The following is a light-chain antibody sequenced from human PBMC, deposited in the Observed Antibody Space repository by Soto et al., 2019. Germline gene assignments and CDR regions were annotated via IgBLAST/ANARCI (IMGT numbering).Light chain of an antibody. CDR1: QGITSW. Sequence: DIQMTQSASSVSASVGDRVTITCRASQGITSWLAWYQQKPGKAPKLLIYRASNLQSGVPSRFSGSGSGTDFTLTNSGLQPADFATYYCQQTSTFPLTVGGGTKVEIK. V-gene: IGKV1-12*01. CDR2: RAS. CDR3: QQTSTFPLT. J-gene: IGKJ4*01.